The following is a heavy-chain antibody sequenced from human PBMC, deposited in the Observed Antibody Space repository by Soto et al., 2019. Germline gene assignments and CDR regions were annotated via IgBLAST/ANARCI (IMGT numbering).Heavy chain of an antibody. CDR3: ARGGGAAPGT. V-gene: IGHV4-61*01. D-gene: IGHD6-13*01. CDR1: GGSVSSNSYS. J-gene: IGHJ5*02. Sequence: PSETLSLTCTVSGGSVSSNSYSWGWVRQSPGKGLEWIGNIYYSGSTNYNPSLKSRVTISVDTSKNQFSLKLSSVTAADTAVYYCARGGGAAPGTWAQGTLVTSPQ. CDR2: IYYSGST.